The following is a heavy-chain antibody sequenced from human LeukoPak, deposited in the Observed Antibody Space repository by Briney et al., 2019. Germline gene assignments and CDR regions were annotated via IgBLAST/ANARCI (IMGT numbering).Heavy chain of an antibody. CDR3: ARDSPDYGDYLWYFDY. D-gene: IGHD4-17*01. CDR1: GYTFTKYP. J-gene: IGHJ4*02. CDR2: INAGNGNT. V-gene: IGHV1-3*01. Sequence: ASVKVSCKASGYTFTKYPIHWVRQVPGQRLEWMGWINAGNGNTKYSQKFQGRVTITRDTSASTAYMELSSLRSEDTAVYYCARDSPDYGDYLWYFDYWGQGTLVTVSS.